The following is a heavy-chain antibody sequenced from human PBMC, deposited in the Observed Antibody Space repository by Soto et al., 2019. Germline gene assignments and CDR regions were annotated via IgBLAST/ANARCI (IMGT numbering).Heavy chain of an antibody. CDR3: ARDGNNDGYFDY. Sequence: ASVKVSCKASGYTFTTFAISWVRQAPGQGLEWMGWISGYNGNTNYAQRLQGRVTMTTDTYTSTAYMELRSLTSDDTAVYYCARDGNNDGYFDYWGPGTLVTVSS. D-gene: IGHD1-1*01. J-gene: IGHJ4*02. V-gene: IGHV1-18*01. CDR2: ISGYNGNT. CDR1: GYTFTTFA.